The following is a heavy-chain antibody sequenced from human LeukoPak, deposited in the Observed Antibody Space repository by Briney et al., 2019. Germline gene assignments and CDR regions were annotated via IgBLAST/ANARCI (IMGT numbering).Heavy chain of an antibody. CDR2: ISIDGTRE. CDR1: GFTFSSFA. CDR3: AKEGEGDSWDSLDY. Sequence: GGSLRLSCAASGFTFSSFAMHWVRQAPGKGLEWVTVISIDGTREHYADSVKGRFTISRDNSKSTLYLQMDSLRAEDTAVYYCAKEGEGDSWDSLDYWGQGTLVTVTS. J-gene: IGHJ4*02. D-gene: IGHD3-16*01. V-gene: IGHV3-30*04.